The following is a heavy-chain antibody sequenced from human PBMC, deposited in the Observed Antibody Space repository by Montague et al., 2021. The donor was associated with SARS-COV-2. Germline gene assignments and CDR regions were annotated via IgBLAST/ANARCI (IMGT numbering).Heavy chain of an antibody. CDR3: PLHMIVVVSEIQFDP. CDR2: IKCDGSEK. Sequence: SLSLSWSASGFTFSSSWMHWVCQAPEKGLEWVADIKCDGSEKYYVDSVKGRLTISRDNAKNSLYLQVNSLRAEDMTVYYCPLHMIVVVSEIQFDPWGQGTLVTVSS. CDR1: GFTFSSSW. D-gene: IGHD3-22*01. V-gene: IGHV3-52*01. J-gene: IGHJ5*02.